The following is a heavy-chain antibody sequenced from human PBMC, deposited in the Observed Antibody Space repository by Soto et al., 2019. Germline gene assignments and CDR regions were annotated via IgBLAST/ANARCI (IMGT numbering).Heavy chain of an antibody. CDR3: ARVSDSGSYFTFDY. V-gene: IGHV4-30-4*01. CDR2: IYYSGST. Sequence: SETLSLTCSVSGDSISSGDYYWSWIRQPPGKGLEWIGYIYYSGSTYYNPSLKSRITISVDTSKNHFSLKLTSVTAADTAVYYCARVSDSGSYFTFDYWGQGTLVTVSS. CDR1: GDSISSGDYY. J-gene: IGHJ4*02. D-gene: IGHD1-26*01.